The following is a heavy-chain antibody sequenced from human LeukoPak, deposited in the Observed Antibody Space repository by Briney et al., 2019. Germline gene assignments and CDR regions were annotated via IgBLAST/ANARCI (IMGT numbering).Heavy chain of an antibody. Sequence: ASVKVSCKASGYKFNSYGISWVRQAPGQGLEWMGWISAYNGNTNYAQKLQGRVTMTTDTSTSTAYMELRSLRSDDTAVYYCARVGPSFRRGAVAGPFDYWGQGTLVTVSS. J-gene: IGHJ4*02. CDR2: ISAYNGNT. D-gene: IGHD6-19*01. CDR1: GYKFNSYG. CDR3: ARVGPSFRRGAVAGPFDY. V-gene: IGHV1-18*01.